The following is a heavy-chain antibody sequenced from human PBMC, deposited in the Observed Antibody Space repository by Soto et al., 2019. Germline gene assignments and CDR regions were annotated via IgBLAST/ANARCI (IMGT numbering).Heavy chain of an antibody. CDR3: ARDYGWRGWVTTVIRYYYYGMDV. D-gene: IGHD4-17*01. V-gene: IGHV1-18*04. CDR1: GYTFTSYG. CDR2: ISAYNGNT. Sequence: QVQLVQSGAEVKKPGASVKVSCKASGYTFTSYGISWVRQAPGQGLEWMGWISAYNGNTNYAQKLQGRVTMTTDTSTSTAYMELRSLRSDETGVYYCARDYGWRGWVTTVIRYYYYGMDVWGQGTSVTVSS. J-gene: IGHJ6*02.